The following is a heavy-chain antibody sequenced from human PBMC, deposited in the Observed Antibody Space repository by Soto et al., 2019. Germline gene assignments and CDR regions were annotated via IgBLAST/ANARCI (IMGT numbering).Heavy chain of an antibody. J-gene: IGHJ4*02. D-gene: IGHD5-12*01. CDR1: GGSISSSSYY. CDR3: ARLGSHKGSGYEKKQFDY. Sequence: PSETLSLTCTVSGGSISSSSYYWGWIRQPPGKGLEWIGSIYYSGSTYYNPSLKSRVTISVDTSKNQFSLKLSSVTAADTAVYYCARLGSHKGSGYEKKQFDYWGQGTLVTVSS. V-gene: IGHV4-39*07. CDR2: IYYSGST.